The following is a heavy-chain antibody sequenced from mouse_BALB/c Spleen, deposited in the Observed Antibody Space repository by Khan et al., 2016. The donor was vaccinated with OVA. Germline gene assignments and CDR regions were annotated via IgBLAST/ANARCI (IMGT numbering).Heavy chain of an antibody. J-gene: IGHJ2*01. CDR1: GYTFTNYW. CDR3: ARNVFGNYEIWDY. V-gene: IGHV1-5*01. D-gene: IGHD2-1*01. CDR2: IYPGNSDT. Sequence: VQLKQSGTVLARPGASVKMSCKASGYTFTNYWMHWVKQRPGQGLEWIGTIYPGNSDTNYNKKFTGKDKLTAVTSTSTTYMELSSLTNEDSAVYYCARNVFGNYEIWDYLGQGTTLTVSS.